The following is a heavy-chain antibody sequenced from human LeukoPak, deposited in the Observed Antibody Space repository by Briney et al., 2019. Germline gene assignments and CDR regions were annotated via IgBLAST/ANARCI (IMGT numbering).Heavy chain of an antibody. CDR3: AKGIYSSGWSYFDY. D-gene: IGHD6-19*01. J-gene: IGHJ4*01. CDR1: GLTFSNSA. CDR2: LSGSGITT. Sequence: GGSLRLSCAASGLTFSNSAMSWVRQAPGKGLEWVSTLSGSGITTYYADSVRGRFTISRDNSKNTLYLQMNSLRAEDTAVYYCAKGIYSSGWSYFDYWGHGTLVTVSS. V-gene: IGHV3-23*01.